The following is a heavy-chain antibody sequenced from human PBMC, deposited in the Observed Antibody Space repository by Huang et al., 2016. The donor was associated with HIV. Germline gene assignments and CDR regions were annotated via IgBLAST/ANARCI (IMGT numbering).Heavy chain of an antibody. CDR3: ARDPQHYYDSSGYFVPFAY. CDR2: INPSGGST. J-gene: IGHJ4*02. CDR1: GYNFTSNY. D-gene: IGHD3-22*01. Sequence: QVLLVQSGAEVKKPGASVRVACKASGYNFTSNYIHWVRQAPGQGLEWMGIINPSGGSTTYAQKFQGRVTMTRDTSANTVYMDLSSLRSEDTAVYYCARDPQHYYDSSGYFVPFAYWGQGALVTVSS. V-gene: IGHV1-46*01.